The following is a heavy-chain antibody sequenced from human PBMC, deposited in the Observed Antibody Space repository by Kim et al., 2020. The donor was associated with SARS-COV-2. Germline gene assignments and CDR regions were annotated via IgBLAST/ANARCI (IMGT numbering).Heavy chain of an antibody. V-gene: IGHV3-23*01. CDR2: IGSGGGAT. J-gene: IGHJ4*02. D-gene: IGHD1-1*01. CDR3: AKFPGGYRFFDY. CDR1: GFTFSTYT. Sequence: GGSLRLSCAASGFTFSTYTMAWVRQAPGKGLEWVSAIGSGGGATFYAESVKGRFIISRDNSKNTLTLQLNSLRPEDTAVYYCAKFPGGYRFFDYWGQGALVTVSS.